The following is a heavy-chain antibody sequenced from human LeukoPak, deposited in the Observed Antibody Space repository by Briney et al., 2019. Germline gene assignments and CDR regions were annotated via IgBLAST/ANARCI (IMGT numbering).Heavy chain of an antibody. J-gene: IGHJ4*02. V-gene: IGHV3-11*04. D-gene: IGHD2-2*01. CDR1: GFTFSDYY. CDR2: ISSSGSTI. Sequence: PGGSLRLSCAASGFTFSDYYMSWIRQAPGKGLEWVSYISSSGSTIYYADSVKGRFTISRDNAKNSLYLQMNSLRAEDTAVYYCARDPKNRGYCSSTSCYEVDYWGQGTLVTVSS. CDR3: ARDPKNRGYCSSTSCYEVDY.